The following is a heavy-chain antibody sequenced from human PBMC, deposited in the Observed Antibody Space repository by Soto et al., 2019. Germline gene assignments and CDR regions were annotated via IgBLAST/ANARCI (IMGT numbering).Heavy chain of an antibody. V-gene: IGHV3-30-3*01. D-gene: IGHD6-13*01. CDR2: ISYDGSNK. J-gene: IGHJ6*02. Sequence: GGSLRLSCAASGFTFSSYAMHWVRQAPGKGLEWVAVISYDGSNKYYADSVKGRFTISRDNSKNTLYLQMNSLRAEDTAVYYCVRDRKAAAGTGSGNSYSGMDVWGQGTTVTVS. CDR3: VRDRKAAAGTGSGNSYSGMDV. CDR1: GFTFSSYA.